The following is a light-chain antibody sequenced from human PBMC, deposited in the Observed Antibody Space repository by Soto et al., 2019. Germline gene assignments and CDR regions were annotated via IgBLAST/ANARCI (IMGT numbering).Light chain of an antibody. CDR1: QSVSSN. CDR2: DAS. Sequence: EIVMTHSPATLSVSPVDTATLSCRSSQSVSSNLGWYQQKPGQAPRLLIYDASNRATGIPARFSGSGSETDFTLTISSLEPEDFAVYYCQQYDSSPPITFGQGTRLEI. V-gene: IGKV3D-15*01. CDR3: QQYDSSPPIT. J-gene: IGKJ5*01.